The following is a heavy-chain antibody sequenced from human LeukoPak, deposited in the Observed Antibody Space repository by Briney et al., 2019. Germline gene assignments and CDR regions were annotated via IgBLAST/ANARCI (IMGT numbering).Heavy chain of an antibody. D-gene: IGHD4-11*01. J-gene: IGHJ4*02. CDR3: ATNLLHDYKGS. CDR2: VSYEGSSE. CDR1: GFTLSDFY. V-gene: IGHV3-30*03. Sequence: GGSLRLSCAASGFTLSDFYMSWIRQAPGKGLEWVALVSYEGSSERYADSVKGRFTISRDNSKNVLYLQMNSLRVEDTAVYYCATNLLHDYKGSWGQGTLVTVSS.